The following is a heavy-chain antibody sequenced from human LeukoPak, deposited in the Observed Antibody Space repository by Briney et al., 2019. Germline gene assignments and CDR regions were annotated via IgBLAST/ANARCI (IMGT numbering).Heavy chain of an antibody. CDR2: TYTGGNS. J-gene: IGHJ3*02. D-gene: IGHD3-22*01. Sequence: GGSLRLSCAASGFTVSSIHMVWVRQAPGKGLEWVSVTYTGGNSYYADSVKGRFIISRDISKNTLYLQMNSLRAEDSALYYCARGGRGSAAVVAPRSFDIWGQGTMVTVSS. CDR3: ARGGRGSAAVVAPRSFDI. V-gene: IGHV3-53*01. CDR1: GFTVSSIH.